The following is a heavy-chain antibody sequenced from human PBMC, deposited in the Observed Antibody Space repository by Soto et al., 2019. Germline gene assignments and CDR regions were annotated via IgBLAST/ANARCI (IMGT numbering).Heavy chain of an antibody. D-gene: IGHD5-18*01. CDR2: IYPSGMP. J-gene: IGHJ4*02. CDR3: ARERGGYGLFDS. V-gene: IGHV4-30-2*01. CDR1: GGSISNAAYS. Sequence: PSETLSLTCTVSGGSISNAAYSWSWIRQPPGKGLEWIGYIYPSGMPFYNPSLRSRVTISIDRSNDQFSLNLESVTAADTAVYYCARERGGYGLFDSWGQGTLVTVSS.